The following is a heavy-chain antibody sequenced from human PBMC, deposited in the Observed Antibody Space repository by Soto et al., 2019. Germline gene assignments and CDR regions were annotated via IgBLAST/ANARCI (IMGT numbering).Heavy chain of an antibody. D-gene: IGHD6-19*01. CDR1: GFTFSSYA. Sequence: QVQLVESGGGVVQPGRSLRLSCAASGFTFSSYAMHWVRQAPGKGLEWVAVISYDGSNKYYADSVKGRFTISRDNSKNTLYLQMNRLRAEDAAVYYCARDLWSGAVAGTLGWYFDLWGRGTLVTVSS. J-gene: IGHJ2*01. V-gene: IGHV3-30-3*01. CDR2: ISYDGSNK. CDR3: ARDLWSGAVAGTLGWYFDL.